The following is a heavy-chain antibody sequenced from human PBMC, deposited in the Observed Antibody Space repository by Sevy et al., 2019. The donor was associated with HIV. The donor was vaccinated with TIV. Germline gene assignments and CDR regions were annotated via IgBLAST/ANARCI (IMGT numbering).Heavy chain of an antibody. Sequence: GGSLRLSCAASTFTFNDYWMNWVRQAPGKGLEWVANINQHGSEKYFVDSVKGRFTISRDNAKNPLYLQMNSLRAEDTGVYDGAGWGGRLDVWGQGTTVTVSS. CDR3: AGWGGRLDV. J-gene: IGHJ6*02. CDR1: TFTFNDYW. V-gene: IGHV3-7*01. CDR2: INQHGSEK. D-gene: IGHD3-16*01.